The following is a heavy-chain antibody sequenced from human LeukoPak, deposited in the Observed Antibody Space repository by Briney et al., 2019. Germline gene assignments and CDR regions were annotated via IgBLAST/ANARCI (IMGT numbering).Heavy chain of an antibody. CDR2: ISSSINYI. CDR1: GLTFSSYT. Sequence: GGSLRLSCAASGLTFSSYTMSWVREAPGKGLEWVASISSSINYIYHADSIKGRFTISRDDAQNSVYLQMNSLKDEDTAVYYCARSRTSSPYDKNLNFWGQGTLVIVSS. CDR3: ARSRTSSPYDKNLNF. J-gene: IGHJ4*02. D-gene: IGHD1-14*01. V-gene: IGHV3-21*01.